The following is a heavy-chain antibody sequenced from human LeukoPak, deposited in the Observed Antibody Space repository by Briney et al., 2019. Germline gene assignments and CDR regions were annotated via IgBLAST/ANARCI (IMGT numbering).Heavy chain of an antibody. J-gene: IGHJ1*01. D-gene: IGHD6-19*01. CDR1: GFTFSSNY. Sequence: GGSLRLSCAASGFTFSSNYMSWVRQAPGKGLEWVSVIYSGGSTYYADSVKGRFTISRDNSKNTLYLQMNSLRAEDTAVYYCARQMAGTLYFQHWGQGTLVTVSS. CDR3: ARQMAGTLYFQH. V-gene: IGHV3-66*04. CDR2: IYSGGST.